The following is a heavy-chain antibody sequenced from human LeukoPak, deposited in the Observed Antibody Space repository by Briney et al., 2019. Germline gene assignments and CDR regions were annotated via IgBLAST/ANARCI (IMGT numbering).Heavy chain of an antibody. Sequence: GGSLRLSCAASGITVSSNYMSWVRQPPGKGLEWVSIIFSGGTKYYADSVQGRFTISRDNSKNTAYLQMNSLRVEDTAVYYCARDPRTTGKSNYGMDVWGQGTTVTVSS. V-gene: IGHV3-53*01. CDR1: GITVSSNY. CDR2: IFSGGTK. J-gene: IGHJ6*02. D-gene: IGHD4-17*01. CDR3: ARDPRTTGKSNYGMDV.